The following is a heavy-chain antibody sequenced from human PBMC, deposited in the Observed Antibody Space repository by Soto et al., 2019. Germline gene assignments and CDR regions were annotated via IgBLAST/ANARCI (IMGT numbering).Heavy chain of an antibody. Sequence: QVQLVQSGAEVKKPGSSVKVSCKASGGTFSRYTINWVRQAPGQGLEWMGRIIPIAAIANYTQKFQGRVTITVDKRSTTAYMGLSSLRSDDTAVYYCARGSTIVRGAPSWFDPWGQGTLVTVSS. D-gene: IGHD3-10*01. J-gene: IGHJ5*02. V-gene: IGHV1-69*02. CDR1: GGTFSRYT. CDR2: IIPIAAIA. CDR3: ARGSTIVRGAPSWFDP.